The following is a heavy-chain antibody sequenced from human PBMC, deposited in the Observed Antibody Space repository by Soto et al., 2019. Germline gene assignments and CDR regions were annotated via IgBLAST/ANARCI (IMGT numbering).Heavy chain of an antibody. J-gene: IGHJ6*02. CDR2: ISTNGRSK. CDR3: VRDRYLRDYYGMDV. Sequence: HPGGSLRLSXAGSGFAFSTYMMNWVRHAPGKGLEWIADISTNGRSKSYAASVRGRFTISRDNTKNSMYLQMNSLRDDDTAVYYCVRDRYLRDYYGMDVWGQGTTVTVSS. D-gene: IGHD1-1*01. CDR1: GFAFSTYM. V-gene: IGHV3-48*02.